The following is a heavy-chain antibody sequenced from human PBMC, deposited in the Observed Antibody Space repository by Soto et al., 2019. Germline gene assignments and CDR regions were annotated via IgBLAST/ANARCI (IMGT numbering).Heavy chain of an antibody. D-gene: IGHD6-13*01. CDR3: ARDLAAVPRAFDY. V-gene: IGHV4-59*01. J-gene: IGHJ4*02. CDR2: VYYTGTT. Sequence: KPSETLSLTCTVSGGSISSYFYIWVRQPPGKGLEWIGSVYYTGTTDYNPSLKSRVTISVDTSKTQFSLNLRSVTAADTAVYYCARDLAAVPRAFDYWGRGTLVTSPQ. CDR1: GGSISSYF.